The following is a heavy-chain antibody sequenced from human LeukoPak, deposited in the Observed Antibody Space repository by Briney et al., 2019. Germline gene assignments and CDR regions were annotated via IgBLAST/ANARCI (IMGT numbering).Heavy chain of an antibody. J-gene: IGHJ3*02. Sequence: PGGSLRLSCAASGFTFSSYSMNWVRQAPGKGLEWVSYISSSSSTIYYADSVKGRFTISRDNAKNSLYLQMNSLRAEDTAVYCCAREFEGMLFDIWGQGTMVTVSS. CDR1: GFTFSSYS. CDR2: ISSSSSTI. CDR3: AREFEGMLFDI. D-gene: IGHD2-8*01. V-gene: IGHV3-48*04.